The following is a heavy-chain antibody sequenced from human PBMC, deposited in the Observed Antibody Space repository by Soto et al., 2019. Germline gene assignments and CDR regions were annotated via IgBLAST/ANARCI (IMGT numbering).Heavy chain of an antibody. CDR2: IRSKAYGGTT. J-gene: IGHJ4*02. CDR1: GFTFGDYA. D-gene: IGHD2-15*01. Sequence: GGSLRLSCTASGFTFGDYAMSWFRQAPGKGLEWVGFIRSKAYGGTTEYAASVKGRFTISRDDSKSIAYLQMNSLKTEDTAVYYCTREDSYGYCSGGSCYPVYYWGQGTLVTVSS. V-gene: IGHV3-49*03. CDR3: TREDSYGYCSGGSCYPVYY.